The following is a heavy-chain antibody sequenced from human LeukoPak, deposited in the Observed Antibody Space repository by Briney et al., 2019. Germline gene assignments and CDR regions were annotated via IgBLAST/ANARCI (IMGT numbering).Heavy chain of an antibody. V-gene: IGHV3-64*01. Sequence: GGSLRLSCAASGFTFSSYAMHWVRQAPGKGLEYVSAISSNGGSTYYANSVKGRFTISRDDSKNTLYLQMNSLRAEDTAVYYCAKDTRGIAVAGTSPFDYWGQGTLVTVSS. D-gene: IGHD6-19*01. CDR1: GFTFSSYA. J-gene: IGHJ4*02. CDR3: AKDTRGIAVAGTSPFDY. CDR2: ISSNGGST.